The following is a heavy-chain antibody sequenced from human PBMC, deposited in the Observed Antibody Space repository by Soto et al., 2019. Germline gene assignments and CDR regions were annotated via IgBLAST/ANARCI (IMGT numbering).Heavy chain of an antibody. J-gene: IGHJ6*02. CDR3: AGRITMVRGVNLYYYYGMDV. V-gene: IGHV1-69*13. CDR1: GGTFSSYA. Sequence: SVKVSCKASGGTFSSYAISWVRQAPGQGLEWMGGLIPIFGTANYAKKFQGRVTITADESTSTAYMELSSLRSEDTAVYYCAGRITMVRGVNLYYYYGMDVWGQGTTVTVSS. CDR2: LIPIFGTA. D-gene: IGHD3-10*01.